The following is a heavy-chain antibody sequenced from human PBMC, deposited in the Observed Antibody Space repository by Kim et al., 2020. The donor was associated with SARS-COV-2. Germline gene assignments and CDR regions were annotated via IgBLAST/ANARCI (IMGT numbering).Heavy chain of an antibody. J-gene: IGHJ5*02. D-gene: IGHD6-13*01. V-gene: IGHV3-23*01. CDR2: ISGSGGST. CDR1: GFTFSSYA. CDR3: AKWEQLVREYNWFDP. Sequence: GGSLRLSCAASGFTFSSYAMSWVRQAPGKGLEWVSAISGSGGSTYYADSVKGRFTISRDNSKNTLYLQMNSLRAEDTAVYYCAKWEQLVREYNWFDPWGQGTLVTVSS.